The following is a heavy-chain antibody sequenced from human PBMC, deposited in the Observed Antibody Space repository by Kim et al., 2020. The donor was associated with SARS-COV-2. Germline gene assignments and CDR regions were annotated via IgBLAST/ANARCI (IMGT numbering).Heavy chain of an antibody. CDR1: GFTFSSYA. CDR2: ISGSGGST. D-gene: IGHD3-9*01. V-gene: IGHV3-23*01. J-gene: IGHJ4*02. CDR3: AKDGGPRGGITILFDY. Sequence: GGSLRLSCAASGFTFSSYAMSWVRQAPGKGLEWVSAISGSGGSTYYADSVKGRFTISRDNSKNTLYLQMNSLRAEDTAVYYCAKDGGPRGGITILFDYWGQGTLVTVSS.